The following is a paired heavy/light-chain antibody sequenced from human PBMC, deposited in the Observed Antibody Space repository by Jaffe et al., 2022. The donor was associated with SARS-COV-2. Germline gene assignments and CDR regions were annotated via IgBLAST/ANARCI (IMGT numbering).Light chain of an antibody. CDR1: TGAVTSGHF. CDR2: DVN. CDR3: LLYYNRIRV. V-gene: IGLV7-46*01. J-gene: IGLJ3*02. Sequence: QAVVTQEPSLTVSPGGTVTLTCGSSTGAVTSGHFPYWMQQKPGQAPMTLIYDVNIKHSWTPARFSGSLLGGKAALTLSGALPEDEADYYCLLYYNRIRVFGGGTKLTVL.
Heavy chain of an antibody. CDR1: GFSFSSYG. CDR3: ARGGNGGPDFES. D-gene: IGHD3-16*01. Sequence: QVQLVESGGGVVQPGRSLTLSCAASGFSFSSYGMHWVRQAPGKGLEWVALIWSDGSYKYYGASVTGRFTISRDNSKNTLSLQMNSLRVEDTALYYCARGGNGGPDFESWGQGILVTVSS. CDR2: IWSDGSYK. V-gene: IGHV3-33*01. J-gene: IGHJ4*02.